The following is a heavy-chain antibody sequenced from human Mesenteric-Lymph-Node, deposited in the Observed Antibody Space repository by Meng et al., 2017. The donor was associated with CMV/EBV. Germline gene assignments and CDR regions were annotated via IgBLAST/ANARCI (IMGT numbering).Heavy chain of an antibody. Sequence: GESLKISCAASGFTFSRYEMNWVRQAPGKGLEWVSYISSSGSTTYYADSVKGRFTISRDDAKNSLHLQMNSLRVEDTAVYYCARVGRGSGHEYDYWGQGTLVTVSS. V-gene: IGHV3-48*03. J-gene: IGHJ4*02. CDR1: GFTFSRYE. CDR3: ARVGRGSGHEYDY. CDR2: ISSSGSTT. D-gene: IGHD5-12*01.